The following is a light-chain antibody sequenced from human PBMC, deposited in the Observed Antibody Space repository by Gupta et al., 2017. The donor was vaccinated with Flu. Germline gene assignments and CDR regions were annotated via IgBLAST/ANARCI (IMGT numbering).Light chain of an antibody. J-gene: IGKJ1*01. CDR2: KIS. V-gene: IGKV2-24*01. Sequence: VTLGQPASISCRSSQSLVDSDGNTHLSWLHQRPGQPPRLLIYKISTRFSGVPDRFSGSGADTDFTLRISRVEPEDVGVYYCLQATHFPLTFGPGTKVEIK. CDR3: LQATHFPLT. CDR1: QSLVDSDGNTH.